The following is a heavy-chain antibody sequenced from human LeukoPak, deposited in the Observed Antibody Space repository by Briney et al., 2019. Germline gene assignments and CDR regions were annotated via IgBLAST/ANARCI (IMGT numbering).Heavy chain of an antibody. Sequence: PSQTLSLTCTVSGGSISSGSYYWSWIRQPAGKGLEWIGRIYTSGSTNYNPSLKSRVTISVDTSKNQFSLKLSSVTAADTAVYYCAREANYYGSGSYFPHTDYYYYMDVWGKGTTVTISS. V-gene: IGHV4-61*02. D-gene: IGHD3-10*01. J-gene: IGHJ6*03. CDR3: AREANYYGSGSYFPHTDYYYYMDV. CDR1: GGSISSGSYY. CDR2: IYTSGST.